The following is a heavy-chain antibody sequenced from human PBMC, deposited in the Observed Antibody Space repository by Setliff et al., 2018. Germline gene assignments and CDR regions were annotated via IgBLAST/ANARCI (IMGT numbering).Heavy chain of an antibody. CDR2: IKHGGTT. D-gene: IGHD1-20*01. CDR3: ARHDITSGGRPDYFDN. V-gene: IGHV4-38-2*01. J-gene: IGHJ4*02. CDR1: GYSFGSDYF. Sequence: PSETLSLTCPVSGYSFGSDYFWAWVRQPPGKGLEWVATIKHGGTTYYNPSHRSRLTISVDASNNAFSLRLHSVTAADTAVFYCARHDITSGGRPDYFDNWGPGTLVTVSS.